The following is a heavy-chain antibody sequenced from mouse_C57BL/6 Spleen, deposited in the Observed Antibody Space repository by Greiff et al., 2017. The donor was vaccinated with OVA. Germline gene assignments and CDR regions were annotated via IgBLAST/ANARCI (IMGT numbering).Heavy chain of an antibody. CDR3: ARGSLGSITTVVAPYYFDY. CDR2: ISYDGSN. D-gene: IGHD1-1*01. J-gene: IGHJ2*01. CDR1: GYSITSGYY. V-gene: IGHV3-6*01. Sequence: EVKLEESGPGLVKPSQSLSLTCSVTGYSITSGYYWNWIRQFPGNKLEWMGYISYDGSNNYNPSLKNRISITRDTSKNQFFLKLNSVTTEDTATYYCARGSLGSITTVVAPYYFDYWGQGTTLTVSS.